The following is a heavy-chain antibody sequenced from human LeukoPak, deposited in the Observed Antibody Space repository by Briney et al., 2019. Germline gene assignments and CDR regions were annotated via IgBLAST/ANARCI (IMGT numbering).Heavy chain of an antibody. Sequence: PSETLSLTXTVSGVSISSSYWSWIRRPPGRGLEWIGYIHYSGSTNYNPSLKSRLSISVDTSGNQFFLRLSSVTAADTAFYYCARGYYDSRGYSNPFDIWGQGTMVTVSS. CDR3: ARGYYDSRGYSNPFDI. CDR2: IHYSGST. J-gene: IGHJ3*02. CDR1: GVSISSSY. D-gene: IGHD3-22*01. V-gene: IGHV4-59*01.